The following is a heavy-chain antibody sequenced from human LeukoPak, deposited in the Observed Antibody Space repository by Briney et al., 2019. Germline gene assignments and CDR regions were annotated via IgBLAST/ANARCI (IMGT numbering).Heavy chain of an antibody. V-gene: IGHV4-34*01. Sequence: SETLSLTCAVYGGSFSGYYWSWIRQPPGKGLEWIGEINHSGSTNYNPSLKSRVTISVDTSKNQFSLKLSSVTAADTAVYYCARGRYGYKSYWGQGTLVTVSS. CDR2: INHSGST. D-gene: IGHD5-24*01. J-gene: IGHJ4*02. CDR1: GGSFSGYY. CDR3: ARGRYGYKSY.